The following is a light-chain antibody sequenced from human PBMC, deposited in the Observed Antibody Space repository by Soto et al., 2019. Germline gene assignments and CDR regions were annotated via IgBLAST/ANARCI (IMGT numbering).Light chain of an antibody. V-gene: IGKV2-28*01. CDR1: QSLLQNNGYHP. CDR3: MQPLQRPFT. Sequence: IVMTQSPLSLPVTPGEPASISCRASQSLLQNNGYHPLHWYLQKPGQSPQLLTYLGSNRASGVPERCSGSGSGTDFTLRISRVEAEDVGVDYCMQPLQRPFTFGPGTKVDFK. CDR2: LGS. J-gene: IGKJ3*01.